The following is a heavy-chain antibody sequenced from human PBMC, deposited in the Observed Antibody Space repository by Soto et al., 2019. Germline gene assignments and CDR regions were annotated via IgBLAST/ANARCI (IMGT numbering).Heavy chain of an antibody. V-gene: IGHV4-30-4*01. D-gene: IGHD4-17*01. CDR3: ARDYGGPSSAGWFDP. CDR2: IYYSGST. Sequence: SETLSLTCTVSGGSISSGDYYWSWIRQPPGKGLEWIGYIYYSGSTYYNPSLKSRVTISVDTSKNQFSLKLSSVTAADTAVYYCARDYGGPSSAGWFDPWGQGTLVTVSS. J-gene: IGHJ5*02. CDR1: GGSISSGDYY.